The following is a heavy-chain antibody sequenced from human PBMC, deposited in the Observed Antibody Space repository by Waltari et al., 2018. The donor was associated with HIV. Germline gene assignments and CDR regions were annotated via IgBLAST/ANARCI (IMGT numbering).Heavy chain of an antibody. CDR3: AKDGQFAAP. Sequence: EVQLVESGGGLVLRGGYLRLSCAASGFTSDNYAMLWVRQAPGKGLEWVSGISWKSGSIGYADSVKGRFTISRDNAKNSLYLQMNSLRAEDTALYYCAKDGQFAAPWGQGTLVTVSS. CDR1: GFTSDNYA. CDR2: ISWKSGSI. V-gene: IGHV3-9*02. J-gene: IGHJ5*02.